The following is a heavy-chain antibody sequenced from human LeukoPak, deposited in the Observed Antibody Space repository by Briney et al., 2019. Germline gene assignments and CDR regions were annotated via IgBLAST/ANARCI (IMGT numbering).Heavy chain of an antibody. Sequence: SETLSLTCTVSGGSISSGSYYWGWIRQPPGKGLEWIGSIYYSGSTYYNPSLKSRVTISVDTSKNQFSLKLSSVTAADTAVYYCARASSGWYNWFDPWGQGTLVTVSS. D-gene: IGHD6-19*01. CDR2: IYYSGST. CDR3: ARASSGWYNWFDP. J-gene: IGHJ5*02. V-gene: IGHV4-39*07. CDR1: GGSISSGSYY.